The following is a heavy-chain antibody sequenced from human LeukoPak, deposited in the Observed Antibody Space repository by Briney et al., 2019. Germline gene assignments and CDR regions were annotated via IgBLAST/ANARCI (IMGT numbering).Heavy chain of an antibody. D-gene: IGHD3-16*01. CDR1: GGSFSGYY. J-gene: IGHJ4*02. V-gene: IGHV4-34*01. CDR3: ATSKTIWGKPTSISVDS. Sequence: SETLSLTCAVYGGSFSGYYWSWIRQPPGKGLEWIGEINHSGSTNYNPSLKSRVTISVDTSKNQFSLKLSSVTAADTAIYYCATSKTIWGKPTSISVDSWGQGTLVTVSS. CDR2: INHSGST.